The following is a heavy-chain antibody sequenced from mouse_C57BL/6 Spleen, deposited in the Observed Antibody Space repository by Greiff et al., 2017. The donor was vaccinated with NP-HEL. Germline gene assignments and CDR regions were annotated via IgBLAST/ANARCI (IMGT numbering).Heavy chain of an antibody. J-gene: IGHJ1*03. D-gene: IGHD4-1*01. CDR1: GFTFSDYG. CDR3: ARPDWDWYFDV. CDR2: ISSGSSTI. Sequence: VHLVESGGGLVKPGGSLQLSCAASGFTFSDYGMHWVRQAPEKGLEWVAYISSGSSTIYYADTVKGRFTISRDNAKNTLFLQMTSLRSEDTAMYYCARPDWDWYFDVWGTGTTVTVSS. V-gene: IGHV5-17*01.